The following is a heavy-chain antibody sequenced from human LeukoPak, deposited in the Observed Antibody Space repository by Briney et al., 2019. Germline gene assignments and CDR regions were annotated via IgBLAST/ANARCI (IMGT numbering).Heavy chain of an antibody. CDR2: ISSSSSYI. D-gene: IGHD4-17*01. CDR1: GFTFSSYW. CDR3: ARDYGDYDAALDY. Sequence: GGSLRLSCAASGFTFSSYWMSWVRQAPGKGLEWVSSISSSSSYIYYADSVKGRFTISRDNAKNSLYLQMNSLRAEDTAVYYCARDYGDYDAALDYWGQGTLVTVSS. J-gene: IGHJ4*02. V-gene: IGHV3-21*01.